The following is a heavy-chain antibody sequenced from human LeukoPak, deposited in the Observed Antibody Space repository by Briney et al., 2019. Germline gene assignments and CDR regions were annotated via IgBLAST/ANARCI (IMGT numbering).Heavy chain of an antibody. D-gene: IGHD6-25*01. V-gene: IGHV4/OR15-8*01. CDR3: AKVLTAAGLDL. Sequence: NSSETLSLTCSVSGGSMSDSITWGWVRQPPGKGLEWLANIHDDGRTAPNPSLRSRLTISQDRSKNQFSLKVSSVTAAGTAFYYCAKVLTAAGLDLWGQGILVTVSS. J-gene: IGHJ5*02. CDR1: GGSMSDSIT. CDR2: IHDDGRT.